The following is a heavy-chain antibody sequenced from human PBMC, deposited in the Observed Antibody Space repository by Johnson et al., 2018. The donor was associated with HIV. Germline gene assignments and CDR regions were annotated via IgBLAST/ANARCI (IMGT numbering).Heavy chain of an antibody. CDR3: ARGSGSSIGARGAFDI. CDR1: GCTFSSYD. Sequence: EVQVVESGGGLVQPGGSLRLSCAASGCTFSSYDMHWVRQATGKGLEWVSVIYSGGSTYYADSVKGRFTISRENAKNSLYLQMNSLRAGDTAVYYCARGSGSSIGARGAFDIWGQGTMVTVSS. V-gene: IGHV3-13*01. J-gene: IGHJ3*02. D-gene: IGHD6-6*01. CDR2: IYSGGST.